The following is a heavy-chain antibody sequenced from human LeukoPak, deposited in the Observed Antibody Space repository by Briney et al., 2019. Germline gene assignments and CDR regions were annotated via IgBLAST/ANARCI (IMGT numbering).Heavy chain of an antibody. CDR2: IYPGDSDT. V-gene: IGHV5-51*01. Sequence: GESLKISCKGSGYSFTSYWIGWVRQMPGKGLEWIGIIYPGDSDTRYSPSFQGQVPVSADKSISTAYLQWSSLKASDTAMYYCARQNSYGYSNWFDPWGQGTLVTVSS. D-gene: IGHD5-18*01. CDR3: ARQNSYGYSNWFDP. CDR1: GYSFTSYW. J-gene: IGHJ5*02.